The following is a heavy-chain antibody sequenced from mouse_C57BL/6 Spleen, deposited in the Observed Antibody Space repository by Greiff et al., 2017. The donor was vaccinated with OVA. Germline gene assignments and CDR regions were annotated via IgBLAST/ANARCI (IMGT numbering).Heavy chain of an antibody. CDR1: GYTFTSYW. V-gene: IGHV1-5*01. Sequence: EVQLQQSGTVLARPGASVKMSCKTSGYTFTSYWMHWVKQRPGQGLEWIGAIYPGNSDTSYNQKFKGKAKLTAVTSASTAYMELSSLTNEDSAVYYCTREDYDADAMDYWGQGTSVTVSS. CDR2: IYPGNSDT. D-gene: IGHD2-4*01. J-gene: IGHJ4*01. CDR3: TREDYDADAMDY.